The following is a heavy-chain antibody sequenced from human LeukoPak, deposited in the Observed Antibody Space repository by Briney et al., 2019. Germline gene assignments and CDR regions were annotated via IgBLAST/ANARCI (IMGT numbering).Heavy chain of an antibody. J-gene: IGHJ6*02. CDR3: ARALDV. CDR1: GFTFNSYW. CDR2: IKQDGSEK. V-gene: IGHV3-7*03. Sequence: GGSLRLSCAASGFTFNSYWMHWVRQAPGKGLGWVANIKQDGSEKYYVDSVKGRFTISRDNAKNSVFLQMNSLRVEDTAVYYCARALDVWGQGTTVTVSS.